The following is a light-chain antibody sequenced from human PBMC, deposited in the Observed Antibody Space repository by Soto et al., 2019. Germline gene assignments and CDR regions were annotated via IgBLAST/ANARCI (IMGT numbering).Light chain of an antibody. CDR3: SSYAGSHTYEV. CDR1: SSDVGGYNY. CDR2: EVT. V-gene: IGLV2-14*01. Sequence: QSVLTQPASVSGSPGQSITISCTGTSSDVGGYNYVCWYKQHPDKAPQLMIYEVTNRPSGVSDRFSGSKSGNTASLTISGLQSEDEADYHCSSYAGSHTYEVFGGGTKVTVL. J-gene: IGLJ3*02.